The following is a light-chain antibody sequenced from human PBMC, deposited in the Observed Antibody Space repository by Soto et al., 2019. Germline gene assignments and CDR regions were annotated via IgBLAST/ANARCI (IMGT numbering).Light chain of an antibody. CDR3: QQSYSSPLT. Sequence: DIQMTQSPSSLSASVGDRVTITCRASQSISNYLNWYQQKPGKAPKLLIYGASNLQSGVPSRFSSSGAGTDFTLTISSLQPEDVATFYCQQSYSSPLTFGGGTKVEIK. CDR1: QSISNY. J-gene: IGKJ4*01. CDR2: GAS. V-gene: IGKV1-39*01.